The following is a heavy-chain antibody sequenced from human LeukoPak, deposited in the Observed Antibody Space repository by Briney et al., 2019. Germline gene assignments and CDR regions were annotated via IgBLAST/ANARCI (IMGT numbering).Heavy chain of an antibody. J-gene: IGHJ3*02. Sequence: SETLSLTCAVYGGSFSGYYWSWIRQPPGKGLEWIGYIYYSGSTYYNPSLKSRVTISVDTSKNQFSLKLSSVTAADTAVYYCSSSGAGGSGSSDAFDIWGQGTMVTVSS. V-gene: IGHV4-59*06. CDR1: GGSFSGYY. D-gene: IGHD3-10*01. CDR3: SSSGAGGSGSSDAFDI. CDR2: IYYSGST.